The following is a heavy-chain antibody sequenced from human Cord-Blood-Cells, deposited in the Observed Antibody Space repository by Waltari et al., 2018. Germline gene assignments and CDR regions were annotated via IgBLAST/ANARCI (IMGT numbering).Heavy chain of an antibody. V-gene: IGHV4-39*07. J-gene: IGHJ5*02. CDR1: GGSISISGSS. Sequence: QLQLQESGPGLVKPWETLSLPGTVSGGSISISGSSLGGIRQPPGKGLEWIGSIYYSGSTYYNPSLKSRVTISVDTSKNQFSLKLSSVTAADTAVYYCARRGIKVGATVGFDPWGQGTLVTVSS. CDR3: ARRGIKVGATVGFDP. CDR2: IYYSGST. D-gene: IGHD1-26*01.